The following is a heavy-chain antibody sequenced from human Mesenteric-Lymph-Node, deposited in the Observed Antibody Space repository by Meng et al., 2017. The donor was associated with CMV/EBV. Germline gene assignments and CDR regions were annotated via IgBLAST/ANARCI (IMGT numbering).Heavy chain of an antibody. J-gene: IGHJ3*02. V-gene: IGHV3-21*01. Sequence: GESLKISCAASGFTFSTYSMNWVRQAPGKGLEWVSSISYSSTYIYYADSVRGRFTISRDDARNSLYLQMNSLRADDTAVYYCARLYTTTFGHAFDIWGQGTMVTVSS. CDR2: ISYSSTYI. CDR3: ARLYTTTFGHAFDI. D-gene: IGHD2-2*02. CDR1: GFTFSTYS.